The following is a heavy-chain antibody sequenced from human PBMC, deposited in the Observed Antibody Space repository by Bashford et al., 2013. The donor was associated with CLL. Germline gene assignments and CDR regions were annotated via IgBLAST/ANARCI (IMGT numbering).Heavy chain of an antibody. V-gene: IGHV1-69*13. D-gene: IGHD3-10*01. CDR3: TRALGWFGDLAFFDY. Sequence: SVKVSCGTSGGTFGNYAISWVRQAPRTRALSGSRGVIPMFVIPHYAQKFQGRVTITADESTSAAYMELSSLRFEDTAVYYCTRALGWFGDLAFFDYWGHGTLVTVSS. CDR2: VIPMFVIP. CDR1: GGTFGNYA. J-gene: IGHJ4*01.